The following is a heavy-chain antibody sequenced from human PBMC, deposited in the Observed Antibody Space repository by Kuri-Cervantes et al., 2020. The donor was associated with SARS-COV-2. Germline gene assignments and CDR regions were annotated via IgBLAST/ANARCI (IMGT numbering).Heavy chain of an antibody. CDR2: IYHSGST. D-gene: IGHD6-19*01. Sequence: GSLRLSCAASGLTFSSYSMNWVRQAPGKGLEWIGEIYHSGSTNYNPSLKSRVTISVAKSKNQFSLKLSSVTAADTAAYYCARGLGAVAGIWGQGTLVTVSS. J-gene: IGHJ4*02. CDR3: ARGLGAVAGI. CDR1: GLTFSSYSM. V-gene: IGHV4-4*02.